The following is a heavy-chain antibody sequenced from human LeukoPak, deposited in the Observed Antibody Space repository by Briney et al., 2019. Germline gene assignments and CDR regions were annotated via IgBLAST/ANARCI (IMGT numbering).Heavy chain of an antibody. Sequence: SETLSLTCTVSGGSMSSYYWSWIRQSPGKGLEWIGYIYYSGSTNYNPSLKSRVTISLDTSKNQFSLKLSSVTAADTAVYYCARASPLIAAAGLVYYFDYWGQGTLVTVSS. D-gene: IGHD6-13*01. CDR1: GGSMSSYY. J-gene: IGHJ4*02. CDR2: IYYSGST. CDR3: ARASPLIAAAGLVYYFDY. V-gene: IGHV4-59*01.